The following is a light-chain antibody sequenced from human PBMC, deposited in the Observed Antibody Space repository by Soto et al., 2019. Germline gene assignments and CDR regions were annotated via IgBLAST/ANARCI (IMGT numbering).Light chain of an antibody. CDR2: KAS. J-gene: IGKJ4*01. V-gene: IGKV1-5*03. Sequence: DIQMTQSPSTLSGSVGDRVTITCRASQTISSWLAWYQQKPGKAHKLLIYKASTLESGVPSRFSGSGSGTEFTLTISSLQADDFAIYYCQQYNGYRLAFGGGTKVDIK. CDR3: QQYNGYRLA. CDR1: QTISSW.